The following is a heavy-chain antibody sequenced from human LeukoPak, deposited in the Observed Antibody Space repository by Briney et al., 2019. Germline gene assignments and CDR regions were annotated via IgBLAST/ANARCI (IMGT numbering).Heavy chain of an antibody. CDR3: ARVFSSWFHYFDY. Sequence: SETLSLTCTVSAGSISSYSRSWVRQPPGKGREWVGYIYYSGSTNYNPALKSRVPIPVDTSNNQSSLKPSSVRAADTAVYYCARVFSSWFHYFDYWGQGTLVTVSS. D-gene: IGHD6-13*01. CDR1: AGSISSYS. V-gene: IGHV4-59*01. J-gene: IGHJ4*02. CDR2: IYYSGST.